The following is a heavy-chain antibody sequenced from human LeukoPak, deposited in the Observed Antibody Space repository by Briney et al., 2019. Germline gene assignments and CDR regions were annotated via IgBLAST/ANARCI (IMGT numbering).Heavy chain of an antibody. J-gene: IGHJ4*02. CDR1: GFTFSSYS. CDR2: IYTGGST. CDR3: ARDRVNDFWSGYGY. Sequence: GGSLRLSCAASGFTFSSYSMHWVRQAPGKGLEWVSVIYTGGSTYYADSVKGRFTISRDNSKNTLYLQMNSLRAEDTAVYYCARDRVNDFWSGYGYWGQGTLVTVSS. V-gene: IGHV3-53*01. D-gene: IGHD3-3*01.